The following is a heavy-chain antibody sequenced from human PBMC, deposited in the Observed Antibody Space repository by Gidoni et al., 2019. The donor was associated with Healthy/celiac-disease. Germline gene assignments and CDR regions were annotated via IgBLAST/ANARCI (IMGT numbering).Heavy chain of an antibody. CDR2: ISSSGSTI. Sequence: QVQLVESGGGLVKPGGSLRLSCAASGFTFSDYYMSWIRQAPGKGLEWVSYISSSGSTIYYADSVKCRFTISRDNAKNSLYLQLNSLRAEDTAVYYCARGGLYDFWSGYTYYYGMDVWGQGTTVTVSS. D-gene: IGHD3-3*01. CDR3: ARGGLYDFWSGYTYYYGMDV. V-gene: IGHV3-11*01. CDR1: GFTFSDYY. J-gene: IGHJ6*02.